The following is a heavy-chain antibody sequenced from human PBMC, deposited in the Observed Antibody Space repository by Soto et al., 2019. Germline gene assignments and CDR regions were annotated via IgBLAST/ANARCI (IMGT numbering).Heavy chain of an antibody. Sequence: QVLLVQSGAEVKKPGSSVKVSCKVSGGSFRRYAISWVRQAPGQGLEWMGGIIPILGSPNYAQKFQDRVTIIADESTSTTDMELSSLRSEDAAVYYWASRERVDAFDIWGQGTMVTVSS. D-gene: IGHD1-26*01. J-gene: IGHJ3*02. CDR3: ASRERVDAFDI. V-gene: IGHV1-69*01. CDR2: IIPILGSP. CDR1: GGSFRRYA.